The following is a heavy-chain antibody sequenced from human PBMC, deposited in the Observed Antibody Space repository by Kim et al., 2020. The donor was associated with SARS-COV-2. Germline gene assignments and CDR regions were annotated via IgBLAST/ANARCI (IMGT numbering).Heavy chain of an antibody. D-gene: IGHD2-2*01. CDR2: IYSGGNT. CDR1: GFTVSSSY. V-gene: IGHV3-53*01. J-gene: IGHJ4*02. CDR3: ARGGPEMATIYFDY. Sequence: GGSLRLSCAASGFTVSSSYMIWVRQAPGKGLEWVSVIYSGGNTDYADSVRGRFTISSDNSKNMVYLQMNSLRAEDTAVYYCARGGPEMATIYFDYWGQGTLVTVSS.